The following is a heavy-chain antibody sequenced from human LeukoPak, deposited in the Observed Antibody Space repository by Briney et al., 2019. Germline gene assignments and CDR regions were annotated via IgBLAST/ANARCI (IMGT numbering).Heavy chain of an antibody. D-gene: IGHD4-17*01. Sequence: PGGSLRLSCAASGFTFGSYEMNWVRQAPGKGLEWVTYISNSGGTMYYSDSVKGRFTISRDNAKNSLYLQMNSLRAEDTAVYYCAREYGDYVWHVAFDIWGQGTMVTVSS. CDR2: ISNSGGTM. J-gene: IGHJ3*02. CDR3: AREYGDYVWHVAFDI. V-gene: IGHV3-48*03. CDR1: GFTFGSYE.